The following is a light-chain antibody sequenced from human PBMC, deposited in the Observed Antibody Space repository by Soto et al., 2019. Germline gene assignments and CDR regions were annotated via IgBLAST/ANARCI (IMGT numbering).Light chain of an antibody. CDR3: HQHR. CDR1: QSVSSY. V-gene: IGKV3-15*01. Sequence: EIVMTQSPATLSVSPGERATLSCRASQSVSSYLAWYQQKPGQAPRLLIYGASTRATGIPARFSGSGSGTEFTLTIRSLQSEDFADYSRHQHRLGP. CDR2: GAS. J-gene: IGKJ3*01.